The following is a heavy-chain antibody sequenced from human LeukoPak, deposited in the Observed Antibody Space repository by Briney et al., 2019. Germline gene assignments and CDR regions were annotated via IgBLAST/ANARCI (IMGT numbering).Heavy chain of an antibody. J-gene: IGHJ4*02. CDR2: IYTTGTT. V-gene: IGHV4-61*02. CDR3: ASMPRYCGGDCYADY. D-gene: IGHD2-21*02. CDR1: GDFITSDTYS. Sequence: SETLSLTCTLSGDFITSDTYSWSWIRQPAGMQLEWIGRIYTTGTTNYNPSLRSRVTMSIDTSKNQFSLKLNSVTAADTAVYYCASMPRYCGGDCYADYWGQGTLVTVPS.